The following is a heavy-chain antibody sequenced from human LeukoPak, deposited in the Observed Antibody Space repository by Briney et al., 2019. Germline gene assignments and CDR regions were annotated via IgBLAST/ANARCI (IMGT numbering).Heavy chain of an antibody. CDR2: IIPIFGTA. D-gene: IGHD6-13*01. V-gene: IGHV1-69*06. J-gene: IGHJ3*02. CDR1: GYTFTSYY. Sequence: SVKVSCKASGYTFTSYYMHWVRQAPGQGLEWMGGIIPIFGTANYAQKFQGRVTITADKSTSTAYMELSSLRSEDTAVYYCARDRKLYSSSLDAFDIWGQGTMVTVSS. CDR3: ARDRKLYSSSLDAFDI.